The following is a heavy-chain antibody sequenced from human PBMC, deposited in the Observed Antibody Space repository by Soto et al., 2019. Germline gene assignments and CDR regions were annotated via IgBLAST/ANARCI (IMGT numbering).Heavy chain of an antibody. CDR1: KFSFTDYA. CDR3: ARYPSGSYPIFDY. Sequence: QVQLVESGGGVVQPGTSLRLSCAASKFSFTDYAMHWLRQAPGKGLEWVAVISYDGSNKYYADSVKGRFTISRDNSKNKLFLQMNSLRVEDTAVYYCARYPSGSYPIFDYWGQGILVIVSS. V-gene: IGHV3-30-3*01. J-gene: IGHJ4*02. CDR2: ISYDGSNK. D-gene: IGHD6-19*01.